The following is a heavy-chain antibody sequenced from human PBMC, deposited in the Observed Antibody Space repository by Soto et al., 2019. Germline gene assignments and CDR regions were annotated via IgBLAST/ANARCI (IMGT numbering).Heavy chain of an antibody. Sequence: PGVSLRLSCAASGFTFSSYAMHWVRQAPGKGLEWVAVISYDGSNKYYADYVKGRFTISRDNSKNTLYLQMNSLRAEDTAVYYCARGPPTVYYYDSSGYYYEGQGTLVTVSS. V-gene: IGHV3-30-3*01. J-gene: IGHJ4*02. CDR3: ARGPPTVYYYDSSGYYY. CDR2: ISYDGSNK. D-gene: IGHD3-22*01. CDR1: GFTFSSYA.